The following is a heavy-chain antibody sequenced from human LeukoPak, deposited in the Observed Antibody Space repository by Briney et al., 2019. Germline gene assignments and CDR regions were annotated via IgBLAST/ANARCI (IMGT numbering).Heavy chain of an antibody. D-gene: IGHD3-10*01. CDR2: MNPNSGGT. Sequence: ASVKVSCKASGYTFTSYDINWVRQATGQGLEWMGWMNPNSGGTNYAQKFQGRVTMTRDTSISTAYMELSRLRSDDTAVYYCARGPTMVRGTLRRGWFDPWGQGTLVTVSS. J-gene: IGHJ5*02. CDR3: ARGPTMVRGTLRRGWFDP. CDR1: GYTFTSYD. V-gene: IGHV1-2*02.